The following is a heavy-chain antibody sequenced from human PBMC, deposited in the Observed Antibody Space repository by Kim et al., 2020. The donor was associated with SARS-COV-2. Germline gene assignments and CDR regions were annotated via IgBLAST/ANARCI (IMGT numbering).Heavy chain of an antibody. CDR2: ISGSGDTT. J-gene: IGHJ4*02. CDR1: GFTFSNYG. D-gene: IGHD6-13*01. CDR3: SNPRQPDY. V-gene: IGHV3-23*01. Sequence: GSLRLSCAASGFTFSNYGMSWVRQAPGKGLEWVSGISGSGDTTSYADSVKGRFTISRDNSKNALYLQMSSLRAEDTAIYYCSNPRQPDYWGQGTLGTVS.